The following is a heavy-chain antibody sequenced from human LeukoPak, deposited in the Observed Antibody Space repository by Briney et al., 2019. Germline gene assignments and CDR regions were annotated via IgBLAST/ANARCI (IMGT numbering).Heavy chain of an antibody. V-gene: IGHV1-18*01. D-gene: IGHD1-26*01. Sequence: AASVKVSCKASGYTFTSYGISWVRQAPGQGLEWMGWISAYNGNTNYAQKLQGRVTMTTDTSTSTAYTELRSLRSDDTAVYYCAVIVGATRGFDYWGQGTLVTVSS. CDR2: ISAYNGNT. CDR1: GYTFTSYG. J-gene: IGHJ4*02. CDR3: AVIVGATRGFDY.